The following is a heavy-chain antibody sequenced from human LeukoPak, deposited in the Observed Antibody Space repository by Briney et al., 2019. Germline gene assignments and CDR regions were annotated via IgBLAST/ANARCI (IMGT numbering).Heavy chain of an antibody. CDR2: IYPGDSDT. J-gene: IGHJ3*02. D-gene: IGHD5-12*01. V-gene: IGHV5-51*01. CDR1: GYSFTSYW. CDR3: ARGVMWLRFHDAFDI. Sequence: GESLKISCKGSGYSFTSYWIGWVRQRPGKGLEWMVIIYPGDSDTRYSPSFQGQVTISADKSISTAYLQWSSLKASDTAMSYCARGVMWLRFHDAFDIWGQGTMVTVSS.